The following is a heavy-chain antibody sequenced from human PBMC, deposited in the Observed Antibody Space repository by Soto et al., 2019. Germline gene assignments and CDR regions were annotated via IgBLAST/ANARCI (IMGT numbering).Heavy chain of an antibody. Sequence: SETLSLTCTVSGGTISSSSYSWGWVRQPPGKGLEWIGTIYYSGNTYYNPSLKSRVTISVDTSKNHFSLKLSSVTAADTAVYYCARLGGYCSSTSCYGFYGMDVWGQGTTVTVSS. CDR1: GGTISSSSYS. CDR3: ARLGGYCSSTSCYGFYGMDV. D-gene: IGHD2-2*01. J-gene: IGHJ6*02. V-gene: IGHV4-39*02. CDR2: IYYSGNT.